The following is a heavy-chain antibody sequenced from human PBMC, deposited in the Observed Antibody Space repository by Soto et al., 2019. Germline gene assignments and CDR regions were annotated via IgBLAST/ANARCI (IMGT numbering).Heavy chain of an antibody. CDR3: SRSNERGYCYYGMDV. CDR2: IRHDGNEK. D-gene: IGHD1-1*01. J-gene: IGHJ6*02. CDR1: GFTFSSYA. V-gene: IGHV3-7*01. Sequence: EVQLVESGGGLVQPGGSLRLSCVASGFTFSSYAMSWVRQAPGKGLEWVANIRHDGNEKYYAESLKGRFTISRDNAKNSQYLQLHSMSLEDTAVDDCSRSNERGYCYYGMDVWGQGTTVTVSS.